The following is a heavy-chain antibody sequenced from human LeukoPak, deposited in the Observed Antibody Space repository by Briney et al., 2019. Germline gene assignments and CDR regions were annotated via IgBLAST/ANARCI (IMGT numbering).Heavy chain of an antibody. J-gene: IGHJ4*02. Sequence: GESLKISCKGSGYSFTSYWIGWVRQMPGKGLEWMGIIYPDDSDTRYSPSFQGRVTISADKSISTAYLQWRSLKASDTAMYYCARTKYSSSINYFDYWGQGTLVTVSS. CDR3: ARTKYSSSINYFDY. CDR2: IYPDDSDT. V-gene: IGHV5-51*01. D-gene: IGHD6-6*01. CDR1: GYSFTSYW.